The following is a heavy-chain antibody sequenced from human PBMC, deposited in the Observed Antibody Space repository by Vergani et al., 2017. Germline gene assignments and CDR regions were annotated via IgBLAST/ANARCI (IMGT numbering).Heavy chain of an antibody. J-gene: IGHJ4*02. D-gene: IGHD1-26*01. Sequence: EVQLLESGGSLKQPGGSVRLSCAASGFTFSTYAMHWVRQAPGKGLEWVSALTGGGGSTYYADSFKGRFIISRDNSRDTLYLQMNSLRPEDTATYYCVKDAGSYVNFFDSWAQGTLVTVSS. V-gene: IGHV3-23*01. CDR1: GFTFSTYA. CDR2: LTGGGGST. CDR3: VKDAGSYVNFFDS.